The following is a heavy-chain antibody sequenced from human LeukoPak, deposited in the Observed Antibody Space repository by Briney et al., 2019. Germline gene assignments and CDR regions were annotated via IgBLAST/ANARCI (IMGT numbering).Heavy chain of an antibody. J-gene: IGHJ4*02. D-gene: IGHD2-2*01. CDR3: ARDGCSSTSCYVDY. CDR1: GYTFTSYY. CDR2: INPSRGST. Sequence: GASVTVSCKASGYTFTSYYLHRVRQAPGQGLEWVGIINPSRGSTSYAQKFQGRVTMTRDTSTSTVYIELSSLRSEDTAVYYCARDGCSSTSCYVDYWGQGTLVTVSS. V-gene: IGHV1-46*01.